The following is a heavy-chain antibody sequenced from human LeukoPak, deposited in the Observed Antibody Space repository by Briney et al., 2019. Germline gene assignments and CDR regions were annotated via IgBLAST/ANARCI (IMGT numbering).Heavy chain of an antibody. Sequence: GGSLRLSCAASGFTFSSYGMYWVRQARDKGLEWVALISYDGSNKYYADSVKGRFTISRDNSKNTLYLQMNSLRAEDTALYYCAKDLRGVPYGFDPPGDDWGQGTLVTVSS. CDR1: GFTFSSYG. V-gene: IGHV3-30*18. CDR2: ISYDGSNK. D-gene: IGHD3-10*01. CDR3: AKDLRGVPYGFDPPGDD. J-gene: IGHJ4*02.